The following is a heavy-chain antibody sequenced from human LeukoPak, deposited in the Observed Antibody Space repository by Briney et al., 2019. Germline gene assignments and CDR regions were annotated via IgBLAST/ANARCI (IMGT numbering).Heavy chain of an antibody. J-gene: IGHJ5*02. D-gene: IGHD6-13*01. CDR2: IIPIFGTA. Sequence: ASVKVSCKASGGTFSSYAISWVRQAPGQGPEWMGGIIPIFGTANYAQKFQGRVTITADESTSTAYMELSSLRSEDTAVYYCTFAPAAGTSNWFDPWGQGTLVTVSS. V-gene: IGHV1-69*13. CDR3: TFAPAAGTSNWFDP. CDR1: GGTFSSYA.